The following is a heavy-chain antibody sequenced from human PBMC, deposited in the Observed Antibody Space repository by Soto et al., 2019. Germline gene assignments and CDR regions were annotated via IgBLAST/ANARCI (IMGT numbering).Heavy chain of an antibody. CDR1: GGTFSHFA. Sequence: QVQLVQSGAEVKKPGSSVKVSCKASGGTFSHFAIGWVRQAPGQGLEWMGGLIPIFGSPHYAQKFQGRLTTSADESTSTAYMELHSLISEDTAIYYCASDQGRLLEMVYYSMDVWGQGTTVTVSS. CDR2: LIPIFGSP. J-gene: IGHJ6*02. V-gene: IGHV1-69*01. CDR3: ASDQGRLLEMVYYSMDV. D-gene: IGHD2-21*02.